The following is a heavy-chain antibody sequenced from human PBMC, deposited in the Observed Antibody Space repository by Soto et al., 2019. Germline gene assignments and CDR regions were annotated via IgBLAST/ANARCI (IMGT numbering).Heavy chain of an antibody. J-gene: IGHJ5*02. V-gene: IGHV4-59*01. CDR1: GASISSFY. D-gene: IGHD3-10*01. CDR3: ARSGIVGREVNTWFDP. Sequence: PSETLSLTCNISGDSITVSGASISSFYWSWIRQSPERGLEWIGHMYYSGRTTYNPSLKSRVSIALDMAKNHLSLQVTSVTAADTAVYYCARSGIVGREVNTWFDPWGQGTLVTVSS. CDR2: MYYSGRT.